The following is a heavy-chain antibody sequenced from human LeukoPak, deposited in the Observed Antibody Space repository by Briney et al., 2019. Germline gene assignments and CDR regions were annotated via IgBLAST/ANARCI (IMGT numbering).Heavy chain of an antibody. D-gene: IGHD3-10*01. V-gene: IGHV1-69*02. CDR1: GYTFTSYY. J-gene: IGHJ4*02. CDR3: AILGYYGSGSYYIDLFDY. CDR2: IIPILGIA. Sequence: GASVKVSCKASGYTFTSYYMHWVRQAPGQGLEWVGRIIPILGIANYAQKFQGRVTITADKSTSTAYMELSSLRSEDTAVYYCAILGYYGSGSYYIDLFDYWGQGTLVTVSS.